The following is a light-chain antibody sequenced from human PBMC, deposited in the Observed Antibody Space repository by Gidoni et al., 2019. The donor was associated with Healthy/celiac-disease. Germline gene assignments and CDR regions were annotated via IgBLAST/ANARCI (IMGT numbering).Light chain of an antibody. Sequence: DIQMTQSPSTLSASVGDRVTIPCRASQSISVWLAWYQQKPGKAPKLLIYKASTLESGVPPRFSGSGSGTEFTLTISSLQPDDFASYYCQQYNSFSPLTFGGVTKVEIK. CDR2: KAS. CDR1: QSISVW. CDR3: QQYNSFSPLT. J-gene: IGKJ4*01. V-gene: IGKV1-5*03.